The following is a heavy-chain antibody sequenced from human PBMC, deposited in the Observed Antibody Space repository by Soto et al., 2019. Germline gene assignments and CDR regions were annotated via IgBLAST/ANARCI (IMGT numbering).Heavy chain of an antibody. J-gene: IGHJ4*02. CDR3: TRRSEYDLGDYYYGFDF. Sequence: PGGSLRLSCAASGFTFGESAVHWVRQSSGKGLEWVGRIRSKVNNHAAAYAASVKDRFTISRDDSKNMVYLQMNSLKTEDTAVYYCTRRSEYDLGDYYYGFDFWGPGTVVTVSS. D-gene: IGHD3-22*01. V-gene: IGHV3-73*01. CDR1: GFTFGESA. CDR2: IRSKVNNHAA.